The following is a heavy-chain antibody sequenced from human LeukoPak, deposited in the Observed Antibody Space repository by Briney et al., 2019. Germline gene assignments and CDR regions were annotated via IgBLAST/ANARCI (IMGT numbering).Heavy chain of an antibody. CDR3: AREFRVWLRLEYYYMDV. CDR1: GGSISSSSYY. V-gene: IGHV4-39*07. Sequence: KPSETLSLTCTVSGGSISSSSYYWGWIRQPPGKGLEWIGEINHSGGTNYNPSLKSRVTISVDTSKNQFSLKLSSVTAADTAVYYCAREFRVWLRLEYYYMDVWGKGTTVTVSS. CDR2: INHSGGT. D-gene: IGHD5-12*01. J-gene: IGHJ6*03.